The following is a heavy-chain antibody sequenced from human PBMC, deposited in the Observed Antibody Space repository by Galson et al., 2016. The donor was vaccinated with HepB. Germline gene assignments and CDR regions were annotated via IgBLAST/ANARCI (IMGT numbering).Heavy chain of an antibody. CDR1: GGTFSSYA. CDR3: ARVRDGYNTHFYYGMDV. CDR2: IINLYGTA. Sequence: SCKASGGTFSSYAIGWVRQAPGQGLEWMGVIINLYGTANYALKFQGRVTITADESTSTAHMEVSSLRYEDTAVYYCARVRDGYNTHFYYGMDVWGQGTSVTVS. J-gene: IGHJ6*02. D-gene: IGHD5-24*01. V-gene: IGHV1-69*01.